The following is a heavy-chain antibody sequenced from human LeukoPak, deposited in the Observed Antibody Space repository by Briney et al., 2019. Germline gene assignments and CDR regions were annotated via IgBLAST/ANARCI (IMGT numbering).Heavy chain of an antibody. CDR1: GYTFTSYD. V-gene: IGHV1-8*03. J-gene: IGHJ5*02. Sequence: ASVKVSCKASGYTFTSYDINWVRQATGQGLEWMGWMNPNSGNTGYARKFQGRVTITRNTSISTAYMELSSLRSEDTAVYYCARTPYYYDSSGYYQHWFDPWGQGTLVTVSS. CDR3: ARTPYYYDSSGYYQHWFDP. D-gene: IGHD3-22*01. CDR2: MNPNSGNT.